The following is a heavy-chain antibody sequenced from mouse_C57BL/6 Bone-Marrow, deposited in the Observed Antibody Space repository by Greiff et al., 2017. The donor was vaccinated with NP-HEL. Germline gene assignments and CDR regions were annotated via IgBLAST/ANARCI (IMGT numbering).Heavy chain of an antibody. Sequence: DVMLVESGGGLVKPGGSLKLSCAASGFTFSSYAMSWVRQTPEKRLEWVATISDGGSYTYYPANVKGRFTISRDNAKNNLYLQMSHLKSEDTAMYYCARDGGLRSLFAYWGQGTLVTVSA. J-gene: IGHJ3*01. CDR1: GFTFSSYA. V-gene: IGHV5-4*01. CDR3: ARDGGLRSLFAY. CDR2: ISDGGSYT. D-gene: IGHD1-1*01.